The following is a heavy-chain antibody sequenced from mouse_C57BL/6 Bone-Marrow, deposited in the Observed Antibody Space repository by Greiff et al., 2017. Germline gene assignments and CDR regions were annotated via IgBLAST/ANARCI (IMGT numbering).Heavy chain of an antibody. CDR1: GFTFSSYT. D-gene: IGHD2-3*01. CDR3: ARHRGGYSYWYFDV. Sequence: EVQGVESGGGLVKPGGSLKLSCAASGFTFSSYTMSWVRQTPEKRLEWVATISGGGGNTYYPDSVKGRFTISRDNAKNTLYLQMSSLRSEDTALYYCARHRGGYSYWYFDVWGTGTTVTVSS. V-gene: IGHV5-9*01. J-gene: IGHJ1*03. CDR2: ISGGGGNT.